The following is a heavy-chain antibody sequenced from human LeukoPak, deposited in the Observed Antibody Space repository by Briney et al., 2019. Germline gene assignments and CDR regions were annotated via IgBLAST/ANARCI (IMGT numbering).Heavy chain of an antibody. Sequence: PGGSLRLPCAAAGFTFSSYSMNWVRQAPGRGLEWVSSISGDSIYIYYADSVRGRFTISRDNAKSSLFLQMNSLRAEDTAVYYCARCSSSGCASSPLAGYLYWGQGTLVTVSS. J-gene: IGHJ4*02. D-gene: IGHD2-2*01. CDR2: ISGDSIYI. CDR3: ARCSSSGCASSPLAGYLY. V-gene: IGHV3-21*01. CDR1: GFTFSSYS.